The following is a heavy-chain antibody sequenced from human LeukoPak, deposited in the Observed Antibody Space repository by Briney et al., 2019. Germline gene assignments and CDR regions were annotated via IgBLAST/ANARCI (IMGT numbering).Heavy chain of an antibody. Sequence: ASVKVSCKASGFTFTSSAVQWVGQARGQRLEWIGWIVVGSGNTNYAQKFQERVTITRDMSTSTAYKELSSLRSEDTAVYYCAAGGYQLLFVEYWGQGTLVTVSS. CDR3: AAGGYQLLFVEY. V-gene: IGHV1-58*01. CDR2: IVVGSGNT. J-gene: IGHJ4*02. D-gene: IGHD2-2*01. CDR1: GFTFTSSA.